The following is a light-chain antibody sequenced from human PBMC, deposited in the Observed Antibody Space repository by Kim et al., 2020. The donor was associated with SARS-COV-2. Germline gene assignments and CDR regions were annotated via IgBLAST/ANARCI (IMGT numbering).Light chain of an antibody. J-gene: IGLJ1*01. V-gene: IGLV2-14*03. CDR1: RDDIGDYNY. CDR3: CSFAGSKAHV. Sequence: QSALTQPASVSASPGQSITISRTGTRDDIGDYNYVSWYQQHPGKAPKVIICDISTRPSGVSDRFSGSKSGNTATLTISGLQAEDEADYYCCSFAGSKAHVFGPGTKVTVL. CDR2: DIS.